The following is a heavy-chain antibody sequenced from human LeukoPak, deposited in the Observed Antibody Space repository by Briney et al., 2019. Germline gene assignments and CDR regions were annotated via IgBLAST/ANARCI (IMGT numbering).Heavy chain of an antibody. CDR2: ISGSGGST. Sequence: GGSLRLSCAASGFTFSSYAMNWVRQAPGKGLEWVSAISGSGGSTYYADSVKGRFTLSRDNSKNTLYLQMNSLRAEDTAVYYCAKKVGATTPFDAFDIWGQGTMVTVSS. D-gene: IGHD1-26*01. V-gene: IGHV3-23*01. CDR1: GFTFSSYA. CDR3: AKKVGATTPFDAFDI. J-gene: IGHJ3*02.